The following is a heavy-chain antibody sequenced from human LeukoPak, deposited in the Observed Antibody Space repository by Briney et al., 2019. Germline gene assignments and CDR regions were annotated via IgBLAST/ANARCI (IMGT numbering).Heavy chain of an antibody. CDR2: INPKNAGT. CDR1: GYTFTGHY. J-gene: IGHJ4*02. CDR3: ARGRQPLDY. V-gene: IGHV1-2*02. D-gene: IGHD6-13*01. Sequence: ASVKVSCKASGYTFTGHYMHWVRQAPGQGLEWMGWINPKNAGTNYAQKFQGRVTMTRDTSTGTVYMELSSLRSEDTAVYYCARGRQPLDYWGQGTLVTVSS.